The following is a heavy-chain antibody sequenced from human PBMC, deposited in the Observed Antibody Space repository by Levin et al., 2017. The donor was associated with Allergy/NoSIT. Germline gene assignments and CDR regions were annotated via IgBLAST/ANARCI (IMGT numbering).Heavy chain of an antibody. J-gene: IGHJ4*02. V-gene: IGHV4-4*02. D-gene: IGHD3-9*01. Sequence: SETLSLTCAVSGGSISSSNWWSWVRQPPGKGLEWIGEIYHSGSTNYNPSLKSRVTISVDKSKNQFSLKLSSVTAADTAVYYCARDSGLYYDILTGYYRAVHYFDYWGQGTLVTVSS. CDR1: GGSISSSNW. CDR3: ARDSGLYYDILTGYYRAVHYFDY. CDR2: IYHSGST.